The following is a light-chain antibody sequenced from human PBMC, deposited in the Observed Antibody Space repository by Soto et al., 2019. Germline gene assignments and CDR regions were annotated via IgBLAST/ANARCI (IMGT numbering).Light chain of an antibody. J-gene: IGKJ4*01. CDR1: QNITNF. CDR2: AAS. CDR3: QQTSNTPQT. Sequence: DIQMSQSPSSLSASVGDRVTIACRASQNITNFLNWYQHNPGKAPNLLIFAASHLQSGVPSRFSGSGSGTDFTLTIRSLQPEDFATYYCQQTSNTPQTFGGGTKGDIK. V-gene: IGKV1-39*01.